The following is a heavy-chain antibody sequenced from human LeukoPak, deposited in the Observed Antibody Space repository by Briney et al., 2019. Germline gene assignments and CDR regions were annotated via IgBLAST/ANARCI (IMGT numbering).Heavy chain of an antibody. CDR1: GFTVSSNY. D-gene: IGHD5-24*01. CDR2: IYSGGNT. CDR3: ARDKATGYGMDV. Sequence: GGSRRLSWAASGFTVSSNYMSWVRQAPGKGLEWVSVIYSGGNTFYADSVKGRFTISRDNSKNTLYLQMNSLRAEDTAVYYCARDKATGYGMDVWGQGTTVTVSS. V-gene: IGHV3-66*01. J-gene: IGHJ6*02.